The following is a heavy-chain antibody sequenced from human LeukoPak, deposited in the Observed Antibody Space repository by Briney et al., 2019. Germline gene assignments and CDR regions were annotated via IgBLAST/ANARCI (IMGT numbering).Heavy chain of an antibody. CDR2: ISYDGSNK. Sequence: PGGSLRLSCAASGFTFSSYAMHWVRQAPGKGLEWVAVISYDGSNKYYADSVKGRFTISRDNSKNTLYLQMNSLRAEDTAVYYCAKDPLFSWLFDYWGQGTLVTVSS. D-gene: IGHD2/OR15-2a*01. J-gene: IGHJ4*02. CDR1: GFTFSSYA. CDR3: AKDPLFSWLFDY. V-gene: IGHV3-30-3*01.